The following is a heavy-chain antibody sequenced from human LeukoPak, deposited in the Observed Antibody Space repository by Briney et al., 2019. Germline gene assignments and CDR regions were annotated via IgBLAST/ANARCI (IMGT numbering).Heavy chain of an antibody. CDR1: GFTFSSYG. J-gene: IGHJ4*02. Sequence: GGSLRLSCAASGFTFSSYGMHLVRQAPGKGLEWVAVISYDGSNKYYADSVKGRFTISRDNSKNTLYLQMNSLRAEDTAVYYCAKARAGGYFDYWGQGTLVTVSS. D-gene: IGHD3-10*01. CDR2: ISYDGSNK. V-gene: IGHV3-30*18. CDR3: AKARAGGYFDY.